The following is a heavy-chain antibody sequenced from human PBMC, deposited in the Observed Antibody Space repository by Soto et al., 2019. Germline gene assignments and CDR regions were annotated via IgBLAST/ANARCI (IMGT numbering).Heavy chain of an antibody. CDR1: GFTFSSYA. V-gene: IGHV3-64D*06. D-gene: IGHD1-26*01. CDR2: ISSSGGPT. Sequence: ETLSLSCSISGFTFSSYAMHWVRQAPGKGLEYVSSISSSGGPTYYVDSVKGRFTISRDNSRNTLFLQMSSLRPEDTAVYYCVKDRWVDYWGQGTLVTVSS. CDR3: VKDRWVDY. J-gene: IGHJ4*02.